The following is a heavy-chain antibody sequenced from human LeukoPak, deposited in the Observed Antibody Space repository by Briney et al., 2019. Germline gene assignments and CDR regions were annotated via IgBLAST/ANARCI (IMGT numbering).Heavy chain of an antibody. CDR1: GYTFTSYY. Sequence: ASVKVSCKASGYTFTSYYMHWVRQAPGQGLEWMGIINPSGGSTSYAQKFQGRVTMTRDMSMSTVYMELSSLRSEDTAVYYCARDRTVVTHIDYWGQGTLVTVSS. CDR2: INPSGGST. CDR3: ARDRTVVTHIDY. D-gene: IGHD4-23*01. V-gene: IGHV1-46*01. J-gene: IGHJ4*02.